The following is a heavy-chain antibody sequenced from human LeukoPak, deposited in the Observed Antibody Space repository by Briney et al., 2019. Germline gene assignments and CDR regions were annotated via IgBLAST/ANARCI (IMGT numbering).Heavy chain of an antibody. V-gene: IGHV3-21*01. D-gene: IGHD2-2*01. CDR1: GFIFSAYS. CDR3: ASSTSTPGGFDF. CDR2: ISSSNSYT. J-gene: IGHJ4*02. Sequence: PGESLILSCAASGFIFSAYSMNWVRQAPGKGLEWVASISSSNSYTYYADSVKGRFTISRDNAENSLYLHMNSLRAEDTSVYYCASSTSTPGGFDFWGQGTLVTVSS.